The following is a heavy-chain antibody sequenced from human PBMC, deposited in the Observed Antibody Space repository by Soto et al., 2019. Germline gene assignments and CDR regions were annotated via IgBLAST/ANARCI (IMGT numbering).Heavy chain of an antibody. CDR2: IYYSGST. V-gene: IGHV4-30-4*01. CDR1: GGSISSGDYY. J-gene: IGHJ5*02. Sequence: PSETLSLTCTVSGGSISSGDYYWSWIRQPPGKGLEWIGYIYYSGSTYYNPSLKSRVTISVDTSKNQFSLKLSSATAADTAVYYCARGLEWFGEFRGENWFDPWGQGTLVTVSS. D-gene: IGHD3-10*01. CDR3: ARGLEWFGEFRGENWFDP.